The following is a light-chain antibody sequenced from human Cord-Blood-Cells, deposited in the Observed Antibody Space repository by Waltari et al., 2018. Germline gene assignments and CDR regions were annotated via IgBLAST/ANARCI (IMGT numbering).Light chain of an antibody. CDR2: DVS. V-gene: IGLV2-11*01. CDR3: CSYAGSYTYV. CDR1: SSDVGGYNY. J-gene: IGLJ1*01. Sequence: QSALTQPRSVSGSPGQSVTISCTGTSSDVGGYNYVSWYQQHPGKDPKLMIYDVSKRPSGLPDLFSGSKACNTASLTISGLQAEDEADYYCCSYAGSYTYVFGTGTKVTVL.